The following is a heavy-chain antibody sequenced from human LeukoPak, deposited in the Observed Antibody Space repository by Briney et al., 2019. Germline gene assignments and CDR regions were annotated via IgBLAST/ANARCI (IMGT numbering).Heavy chain of an antibody. CDR3: ARGGGVFDI. D-gene: IGHD3-10*01. V-gene: IGHV1-8*03. Sequence: GASVKVSCKSSGYTFTSYVINWVRQATGQGREWMGWMNPNSGDTNYAQKFQGRVTITRNTSISTAYMELSSLRSEDTAVYYCARGGGVFDIWGQGILVTVSS. CDR2: MNPNSGDT. J-gene: IGHJ4*02. CDR1: GYTFTSYV.